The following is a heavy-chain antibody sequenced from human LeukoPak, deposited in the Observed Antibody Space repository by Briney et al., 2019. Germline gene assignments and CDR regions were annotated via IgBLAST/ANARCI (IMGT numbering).Heavy chain of an antibody. Sequence: ASVKVSCKASGYTFTYYYMHWVRQAPGQGLEWMGWINPNSGGTNYAQKFQSRVTMTRDTSINTAYMELNRLRSDDTAVYYCARSSFEDSSGYYFEGQSHWGQGTLVTVSS. CDR2: INPNSGGT. CDR1: GYTFTYYY. J-gene: IGHJ4*02. CDR3: ARSSFEDSSGYYFEGQSH. D-gene: IGHD3-22*01. V-gene: IGHV1-2*02.